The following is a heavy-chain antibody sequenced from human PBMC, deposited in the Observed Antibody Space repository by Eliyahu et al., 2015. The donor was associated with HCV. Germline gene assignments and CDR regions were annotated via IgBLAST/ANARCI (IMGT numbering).Heavy chain of an antibody. CDR2: IYYRGST. Sequence: QLQLQESGPGLVKPSETLSLTCTVSGGSISRSTYYWGWIRQPPGKGLGGMGSIYYRGSTYYNPSLKSRVTISVDTSKNQFSLKLNSVTATDTAVYYCATQMTTVATYGMDVWVQGTTVTVSS. J-gene: IGHJ6*02. CDR1: GGSISRSTYY. V-gene: IGHV4-39*01. CDR3: ATQMTTVATYGMDV. D-gene: IGHD4-23*01.